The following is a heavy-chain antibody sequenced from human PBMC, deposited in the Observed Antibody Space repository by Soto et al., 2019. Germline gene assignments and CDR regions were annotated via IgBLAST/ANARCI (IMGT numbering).Heavy chain of an antibody. CDR1: GYTFTSYY. CDR2: INPSGGST. D-gene: IGHD3-9*01. CDR3: ARYGPYYDILTGYYFGSLRFDP. Sequence: ASVKVSCKASGYTFTSYYMHWVRQAPGQGLEWMGIINPSGGSTSYAQKFQGRVNMTRDTSTSTVYIELSSLRSEDTAVYYCARYGPYYDILTGYYFGSLRFDPWGQGTLVTVSS. V-gene: IGHV1-46*01. J-gene: IGHJ5*02.